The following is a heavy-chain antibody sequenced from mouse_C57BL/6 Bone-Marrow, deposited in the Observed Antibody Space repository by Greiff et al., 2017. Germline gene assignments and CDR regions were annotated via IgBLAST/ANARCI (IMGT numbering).Heavy chain of an antibody. CDR1: GYTFTSYW. J-gene: IGHJ3*01. CDR2: IDPSDSYT. CDR3: AGCGFAY. Sequence: QVQLQQPGAELVKPGASVKLSCKASGYTFTSYWMQWVKQRPGQGLEWIGEIDPSDSYTNYNQKFKGKATLTVDTASITAYMQHSSLTSEDSAVYYCAGCGFAYWGQGTLVTVSA. V-gene: IGHV1-50*01.